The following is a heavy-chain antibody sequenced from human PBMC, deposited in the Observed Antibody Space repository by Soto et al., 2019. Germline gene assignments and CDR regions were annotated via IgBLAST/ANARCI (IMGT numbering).Heavy chain of an antibody. CDR3: ARDEPVTTADYYYYYGMDV. D-gene: IGHD4-4*01. CDR1: GYTFTSYG. V-gene: IGHV1-18*01. CDR2: ISAYNGNT. J-gene: IGHJ6*02. Sequence: ASVKVSCKASGYTFTSYGISWVRQAPGQGLEWMGWISAYNGNTNYAQKLQGRVTMTTDTSTSTAYMELRSLRSDDTAVYYGARDEPVTTADYYYYYGMDVWGQGTTVTVSS.